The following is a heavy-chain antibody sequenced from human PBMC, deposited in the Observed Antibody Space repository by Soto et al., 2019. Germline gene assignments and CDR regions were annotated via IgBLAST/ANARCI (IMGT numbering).Heavy chain of an antibody. V-gene: IGHV3-23*01. CDR2: ISGSVGST. D-gene: IGHD3-10*01. Sequence: GGSLRLSCAASGFTFSSYAMSWVRQAPGKGLEWVSAISGSVGSTYYADPVRGRFTISRDNPKNTLYLQMNSLRAEDTAVYYCAKAKSGGPWYFEYWGKGNLVTVSS. CDR3: AKAKSGGPWYFEY. CDR1: GFTFSSYA. J-gene: IGHJ4*02.